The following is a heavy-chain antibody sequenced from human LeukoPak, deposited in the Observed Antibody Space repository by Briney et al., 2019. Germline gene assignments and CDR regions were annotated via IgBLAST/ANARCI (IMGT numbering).Heavy chain of an antibody. CDR2: INPNSGGT. CDR1: RYIFTGSY. D-gene: IGHD4-17*01. CDR3: ARDSPLDYGDYGIDY. Sequence: ASVKVSCKPSRYIFTGSYIHWVRQAPGQGLEWMGWINPNSGGTNYAQKFQGRVTMTRDTSISTAYLELSRLRSDDTAVYYCARDSPLDYGDYGIDYWGQGTLGTVSS. V-gene: IGHV1-2*02. J-gene: IGHJ4*02.